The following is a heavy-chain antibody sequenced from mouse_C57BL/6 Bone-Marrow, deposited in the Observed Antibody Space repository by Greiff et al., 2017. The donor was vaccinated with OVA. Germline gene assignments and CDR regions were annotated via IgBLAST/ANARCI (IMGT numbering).Heavy chain of an antibody. CDR1: GYSITSGYY. CDR2: ISYDGSN. CDR3: GRDPEQGKAMDY. V-gene: IGHV3-6*01. Sequence: EVQLVESGPGLVKPSQSLSLTCSVTGYSITSGYYWNWIRQFPGNKLEWMGYISYDGSNNYNPSLKNRISITRDTSKNQFFLKMKSVTTEDTATYYCGRDPEQGKAMDYWGQGTSVTVSS. J-gene: IGHJ4*01.